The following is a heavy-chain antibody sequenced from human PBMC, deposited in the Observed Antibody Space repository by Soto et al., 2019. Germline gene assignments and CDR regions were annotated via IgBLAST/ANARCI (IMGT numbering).Heavy chain of an antibody. CDR2: INPSGGST. CDR3: ASAKYDNRGYYISALDM. J-gene: IGHJ3*02. V-gene: IGHV1-46*02. CDR1: GYTFNSYY. D-gene: IGHD3-22*01. Sequence: QGQLIQSGAEVKRPGASVKVSCKASGYTFNSYYLHWVRQAPGQGLEWMGIINPSGGSTNYAQKCQGEGTMTREMSTSTVYMELSSLRSEDTAVYYCASAKYDNRGYYISALDMWGQGTMVTVSS.